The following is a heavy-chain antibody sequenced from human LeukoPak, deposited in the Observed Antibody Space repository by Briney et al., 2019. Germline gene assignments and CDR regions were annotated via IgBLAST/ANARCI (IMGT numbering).Heavy chain of an antibody. CDR3: ARFGVDYDMDV. CDR1: GGSISGHY. D-gene: IGHD3-16*01. V-gene: IGHV4-59*11. CDR2: IHYSGKA. J-gene: IGHJ6*02. Sequence: SEPLSLTCTVSGGSISGHYWTWVRQPPGEGLEWIGQIHYSGKADYNPSLRSRITISVDMSKNQMSLKVTSVTAADTAVYYCARFGVDYDMDVWGQGTTVTVS.